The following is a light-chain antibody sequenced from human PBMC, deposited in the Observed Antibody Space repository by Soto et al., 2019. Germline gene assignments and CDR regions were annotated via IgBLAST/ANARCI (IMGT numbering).Light chain of an antibody. V-gene: IGKV3-15*01. CDR2: GAS. CDR3: QQYNNWPWAFT. Sequence: EIVMTQSPATLSVSPGERATLSCRASQSVSSNLAWYQQKPGQAPRLLIYGASTRATGIPARFSGSGSGTEFTLTISSLQSEDFAVYYCQQYNNWPWAFTFGGGTKVEIK. J-gene: IGKJ4*01. CDR1: QSVSSN.